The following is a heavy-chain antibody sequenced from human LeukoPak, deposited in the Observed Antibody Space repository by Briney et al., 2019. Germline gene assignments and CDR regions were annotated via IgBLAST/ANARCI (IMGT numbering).Heavy chain of an antibody. J-gene: IGHJ4*02. D-gene: IGHD4-17*01. Sequence: SETLSPTCTVSGGSISSYYWSCIRQPPGKGLEWIGYIYTSGSTNYNPSLKSRVTISVDTSKNQFSPKLSSVTAADTAVYYCAGRNYGDYADRYWGQGTLVTVSS. CDR3: AGRNYGDYADRY. V-gene: IGHV4-4*09. CDR2: IYTSGST. CDR1: GGSISSYY.